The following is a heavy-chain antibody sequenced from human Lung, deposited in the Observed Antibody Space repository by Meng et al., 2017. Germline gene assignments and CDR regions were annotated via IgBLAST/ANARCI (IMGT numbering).Heavy chain of an antibody. CDR3: ARFDISSSGRGDY. CDR2: IFHSGST. D-gene: IGHD1-26*01. CDR1: GGSITSSTW. J-gene: IGHJ4*02. Sequence: QWQLTLAVPVLSMPSGPLSLTCAVSGGSITSSTWWSWVRQTPGKGLEWFGEIFHSGSTNYNPPLESRVTISVDKSKNQFSLKVYSVTAADTATYYCARFDISSSGRGDYWGQGILVTVSS. V-gene: IGHV4-4*02.